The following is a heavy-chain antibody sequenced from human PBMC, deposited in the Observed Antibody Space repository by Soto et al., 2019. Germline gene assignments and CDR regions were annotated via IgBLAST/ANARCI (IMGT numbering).Heavy chain of an antibody. CDR1: GGSISSGDYY. Sequence: SETLSLTCTVSGGSISSGDYYWSWIRQPPGKGLEWIGYIYYSGSTYYNPSLKSRVTISVDTSKNQFSLKLSSVTAADTAVYYCARDRNFWAWFDPWGQGTLVTVSS. J-gene: IGHJ5*02. D-gene: IGHD3-3*01. CDR2: IYYSGST. CDR3: ARDRNFWAWFDP. V-gene: IGHV4-30-4*01.